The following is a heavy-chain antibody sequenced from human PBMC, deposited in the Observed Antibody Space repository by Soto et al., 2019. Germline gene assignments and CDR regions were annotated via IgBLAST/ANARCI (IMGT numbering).Heavy chain of an antibody. Sequence: PETLRVTCAVSGVSMSRGNWWTWVRQSPQRGLEYIGEIFHDGTANYYPSFERRVAISVDTSKNQFSMKLTSVTAADTAIYFCARLVYDTRLNYMYFDFWGQGTLVTV. D-gene: IGHD3-10*01. J-gene: IGHJ4*02. CDR3: ARLVYDTRLNYMYFDF. CDR2: IFHDGTA. CDR1: GVSMSRGNW. V-gene: IGHV4-4*01.